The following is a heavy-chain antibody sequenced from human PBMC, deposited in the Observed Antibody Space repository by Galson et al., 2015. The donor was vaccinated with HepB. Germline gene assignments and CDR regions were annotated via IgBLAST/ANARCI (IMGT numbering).Heavy chain of an antibody. CDR1: GGTFSSYT. CDR2: IIPVLGIA. Sequence: SVKVSCKASGGTFSSYTISWVRQAPGQGLEWMGRIIPVLGIANYAQKSQGRVTITADKSTSTAYMELSSLRSEDTAVYYCARGLWGVGQDNWFDPWGQGTLVTVSS. CDR3: ARGLWGVGQDNWFDP. D-gene: IGHD3-10*01. V-gene: IGHV1-69*02. J-gene: IGHJ5*02.